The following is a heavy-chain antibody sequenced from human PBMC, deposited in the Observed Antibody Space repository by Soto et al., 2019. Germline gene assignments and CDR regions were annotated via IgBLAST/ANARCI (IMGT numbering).Heavy chain of an antibody. CDR1: GGSLIDDY. Sequence: QVQLQESGPGLVKPLETVSLTCTVSGGSLIDDYWNWIRQPPGKGLEWIGYVYSSGSTNYNPSLQSRVTIAVDRSKNQFSLKLTSVTAAYTAVDSCARVNDWKSSAIDIWGHGIMVSVSS. D-gene: IGHD2-21*01. CDR3: ARVNDWKSSAIDI. CDR2: VYSSGST. V-gene: IGHV4-59*01. J-gene: IGHJ3*02.